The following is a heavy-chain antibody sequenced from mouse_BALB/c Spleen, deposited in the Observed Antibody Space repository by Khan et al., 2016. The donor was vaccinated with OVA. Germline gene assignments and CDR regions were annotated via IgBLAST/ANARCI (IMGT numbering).Heavy chain of an antibody. CDR1: GFTFSTYG. V-gene: IGHV5-6*01. Sequence: EVQLVESGGDLVKPGGSLKLSCAASGFTFSTYGMSWVRQAPDKRLEWVATVSTGGSYTYYPDSVNGRFTISRDNAKNTLYLQMSGLRSEDTAMFDCTRLAYYYDSEGFAYWGQGTLVTVSA. CDR2: VSTGGSYT. CDR3: TRLAYYYDSEGFAY. J-gene: IGHJ3*01. D-gene: IGHD1-1*01.